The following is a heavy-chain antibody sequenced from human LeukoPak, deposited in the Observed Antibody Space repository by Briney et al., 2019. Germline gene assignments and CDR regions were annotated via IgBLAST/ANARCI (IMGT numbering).Heavy chain of an antibody. CDR3: VTRSGYYYGMDV. V-gene: IGHV3-21*01. Sequence: GGSLRLSCAASGFTFSSYSMNWVRQAPGKGLEGVSSISSSSSYIYYADSVKGRFTISRDNAKTSLSVQMNRLRAEDTAVYYCVTRSGYYYGMDVWGQGTTVTVSS. CDR2: ISSSSSYI. J-gene: IGHJ6*02. D-gene: IGHD3-10*01. CDR1: GFTFSSYS.